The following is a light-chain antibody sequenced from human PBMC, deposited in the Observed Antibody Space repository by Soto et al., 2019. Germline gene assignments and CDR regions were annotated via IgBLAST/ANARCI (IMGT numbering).Light chain of an antibody. Sequence: LTQPASVSGSPGQSITISCSGTSSDVGSSNLVSWYQQHPGKAPKLIIFEGDRRPSGVSGRFSGSKSGNTASLTISGLQAEDEADYYCCSFARSTTFYVFGTGTKATVL. J-gene: IGLJ1*01. CDR2: EGD. CDR1: SSDVGSSNL. CDR3: CSFARSTTFYV. V-gene: IGLV2-23*01.